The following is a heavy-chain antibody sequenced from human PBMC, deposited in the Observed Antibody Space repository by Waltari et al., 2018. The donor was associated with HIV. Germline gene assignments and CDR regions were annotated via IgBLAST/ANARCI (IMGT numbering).Heavy chain of an antibody. Sequence: QLQLQESGPGLVKPSETLSLTCTVSGGSISSSSYYWGWIRQPPGKGLEWIGSIYYSGSTYYNPALNSRVTISVETSKNQFSLKLSSVTAADTAVYYCARHVPYYYDSSGYYHPISWYFDLWGRGTLVTVSS. CDR2: IYYSGST. CDR1: GGSISSSSYY. D-gene: IGHD3-22*01. J-gene: IGHJ2*01. V-gene: IGHV4-39*01. CDR3: ARHVPYYYDSSGYYHPISWYFDL.